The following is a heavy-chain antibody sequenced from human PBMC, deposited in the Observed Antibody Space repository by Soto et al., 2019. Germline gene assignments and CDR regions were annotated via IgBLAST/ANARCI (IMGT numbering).Heavy chain of an antibody. CDR3: ASHRGNFDY. J-gene: IGHJ4*02. CDR2: IYYSGST. Sequence: KASETLSLTCAVSGGSVSSGSYHWSWIRQPPGKGLEWIGYIYYSGSTNYNPSLKSRVTISVDTSKNQFSLKLSSVTAADTAVYYCASHRGNFDYWGQGTLVTVSS. CDR1: GGSVSSGSYH. D-gene: IGHD3-10*01. V-gene: IGHV4-61*01.